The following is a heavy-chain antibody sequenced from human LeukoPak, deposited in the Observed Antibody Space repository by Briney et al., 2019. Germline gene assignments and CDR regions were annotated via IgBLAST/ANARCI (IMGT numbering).Heavy chain of an antibody. CDR2: IKQDGSEK. D-gene: IGHD1-14*01. Sequence: PGGSLRLSCAASGFTFSNYWMGWVRQAPGKGLEWVANIKQDGSEKYYVDSVRGRFTISRDNARNSLYLQMNSLRAEDTAVYYCASRGVVTGWYDAFDIWGQGTMVTVSS. CDR3: ASRGVVTGWYDAFDI. J-gene: IGHJ3*02. CDR1: GFTFSNYW. V-gene: IGHV3-7*01.